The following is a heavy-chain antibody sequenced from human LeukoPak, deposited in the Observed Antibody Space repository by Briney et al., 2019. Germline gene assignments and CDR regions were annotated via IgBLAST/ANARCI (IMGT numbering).Heavy chain of an antibody. V-gene: IGHV3-23*01. J-gene: IGHJ4*02. CDR1: GFTFSSYA. D-gene: IGHD1-26*01. Sequence: GGSLRLSCAASGFTFSSYAMSRVRQAPGKGLEWVSAISGSGGSTYYADSVKGRFTISRDNSKNTLYLQMNSLRAEDTAVYYCAKGGSYYGSADYFDYWGQGTLVTVSS. CDR3: AKGGSYYGSADYFDY. CDR2: ISGSGGST.